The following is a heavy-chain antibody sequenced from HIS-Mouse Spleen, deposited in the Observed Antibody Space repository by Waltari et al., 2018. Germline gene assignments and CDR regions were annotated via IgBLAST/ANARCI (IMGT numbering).Heavy chain of an antibody. CDR3: ARRGEDSYSSSWYYFDY. J-gene: IGHJ4*02. V-gene: IGHV3-30*04. D-gene: IGHD6-13*01. Sequence: QVQLVESGGGVVQPGRSLRLSCAASGFTFSSYAMHWVGQAPGKGLEWVAVTSYDGSNKYYADSVKGRFTISRDNSKNTLYLQMNSLRAEDTAVYYCARRGEDSYSSSWYYFDYWGQGTLVTVSS. CDR1: GFTFSSYA. CDR2: TSYDGSNK.